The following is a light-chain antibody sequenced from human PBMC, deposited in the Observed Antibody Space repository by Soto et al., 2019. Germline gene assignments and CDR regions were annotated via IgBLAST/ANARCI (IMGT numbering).Light chain of an antibody. CDR3: QQRSNWPLT. Sequence: DIVLTQSPATLSLSPGERATLSCRASQSVSSYLVWFEQKPGQPPRLLLYDAATRATGIPARFSGSGSGTDSALTISSIEPEEFAVSYCQQRSNWPLTFGPGTKVYIK. CDR1: QSVSSY. V-gene: IGKV3-11*01. CDR2: DAA. J-gene: IGKJ3*01.